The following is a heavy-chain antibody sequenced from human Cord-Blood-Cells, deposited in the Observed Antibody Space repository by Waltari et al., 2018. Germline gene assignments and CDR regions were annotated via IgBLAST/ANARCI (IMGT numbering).Heavy chain of an antibody. V-gene: IGHV4-4*07. CDR1: GGSISSYY. CDR2: IYTSGST. CDR3: ARVVYYGSGSFRSYYYYMDV. J-gene: IGHJ6*03. D-gene: IGHD3-10*01. Sequence: QVQLQESGPGLVKPSETLSLTCTVSGGSISSYYWSWIRQPAGKGLEWIGRIYTSGSTTYNPSLKGRVTMSVGTSKNQFSLKLSSVTAADTAVYYCARVVYYGSGSFRSYYYYMDVWGKGTTVTVSS.